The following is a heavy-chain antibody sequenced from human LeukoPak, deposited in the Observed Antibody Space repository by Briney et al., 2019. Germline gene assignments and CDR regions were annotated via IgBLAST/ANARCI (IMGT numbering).Heavy chain of an antibody. Sequence: ASVKVSCKASGYTFTSYGISWVRQAPGQGLEWMGGIIPIFGTANYAQKFQGRVTITADESTSTAYMELSSLRSEDTAVYYCARELGYSYGEIDYWGQGTLVTVSS. CDR3: ARELGYSYGEIDY. J-gene: IGHJ4*02. CDR2: IIPIFGTA. D-gene: IGHD5-18*01. CDR1: GYTFTSYG. V-gene: IGHV1-69*13.